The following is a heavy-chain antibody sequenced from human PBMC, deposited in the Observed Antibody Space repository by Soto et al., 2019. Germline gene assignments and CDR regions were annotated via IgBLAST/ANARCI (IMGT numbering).Heavy chain of an antibody. Sequence: SETLSLTCTVSGGSVSNSNYYWDWIRQSPGKGLEWIGSVYYRGRSYSKSSVKSRVTISVDTSKNQFSLNLNSVTASDTAVYYCVSQRTSVLTQAYFDYWGPGALVTVSS. CDR3: VSQRTSVLTQAYFDY. J-gene: IGHJ4*02. CDR1: GGSVSNSNYY. CDR2: VYYRGRS. D-gene: IGHD2-8*01. V-gene: IGHV4-39*01.